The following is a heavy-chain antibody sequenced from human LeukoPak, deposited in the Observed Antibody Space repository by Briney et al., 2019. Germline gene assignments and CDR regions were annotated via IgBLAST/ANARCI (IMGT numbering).Heavy chain of an antibody. CDR3: ARVAWDGFDI. J-gene: IGHJ3*02. Sequence: GGSLRLSCAASGFTFTSYGMHWVRQAPGKGLEWVAVIWYDGSNKYYADSVKGRFSISRDNAKNSLYLQMNSLRAEDTAVYYCARVAWDGFDIWGQGTMVTVCS. CDR2: IWYDGSNK. CDR1: GFTFTSYG. V-gene: IGHV3-33*01. D-gene: IGHD1-26*01.